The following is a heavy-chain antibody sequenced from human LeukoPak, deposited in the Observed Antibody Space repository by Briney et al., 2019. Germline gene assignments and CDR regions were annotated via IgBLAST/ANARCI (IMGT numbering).Heavy chain of an antibody. CDR1: GFTISSYA. Sequence: PGASLRLSCAASGFTISSYAMSWVRQAPGKGLEWVSAISGSGGRTYYADSVKGRFTISRDNSKNTLYLQMNSLRAEDTAVYYCAKEKYSSGFFDYWGQGTLVTVSS. J-gene: IGHJ4*02. CDR3: AKEKYSSGFFDY. D-gene: IGHD6-19*01. CDR2: ISGSGGRT. V-gene: IGHV3-23*01.